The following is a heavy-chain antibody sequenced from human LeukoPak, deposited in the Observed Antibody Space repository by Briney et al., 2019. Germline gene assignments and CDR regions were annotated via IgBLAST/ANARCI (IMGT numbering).Heavy chain of an antibody. Sequence: GGSLRLSCAASGFTFSGSAMHWVRQASGKGLEWVGRIRSKANSYATAYAASVKGRFTISRDDSKSTAYLQMNSLKTEDTAVYYCTRSGYSYGPDYWGQGTLVTVSS. CDR1: GFTFSGSA. V-gene: IGHV3-73*01. CDR3: TRSGYSYGPDY. CDR2: IRSKANSYAT. J-gene: IGHJ4*02. D-gene: IGHD5-18*01.